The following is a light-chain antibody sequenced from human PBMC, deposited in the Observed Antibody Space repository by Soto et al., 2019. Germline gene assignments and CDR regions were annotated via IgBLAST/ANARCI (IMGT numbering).Light chain of an antibody. Sequence: QSALTQPRSVSGSPGQLVTISCTGTSSDVGGYNYVSWYQQHPGKAPKVMIYDVSKRPSGVPDRFSGSKSGNTASLTISGIQAEDEADYYCCSYAGSYTWVFGGGTKLTVL. V-gene: IGLV2-11*01. CDR3: CSYAGSYTWV. CDR2: DVS. CDR1: SSDVGGYNY. J-gene: IGLJ3*02.